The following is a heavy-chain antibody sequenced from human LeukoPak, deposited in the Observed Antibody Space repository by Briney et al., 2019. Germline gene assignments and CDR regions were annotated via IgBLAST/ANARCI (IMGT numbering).Heavy chain of an antibody. CDR3: AKEGTYTYGASDFDY. D-gene: IGHD4/OR15-4a*01. CDR1: GVSISSSSYY. J-gene: IGHJ4*02. Sequence: SETLSLTCTVSGVSISSSSYYWGWIRQPPGKGLEWIGSIYSSGSTYYNPSLKSRVTISVDTSKNQFTLKLSSVTAADTAVYYCAKEGTYTYGASDFDYWGQGTLVAVSS. V-gene: IGHV4-39*06. CDR2: IYSSGST.